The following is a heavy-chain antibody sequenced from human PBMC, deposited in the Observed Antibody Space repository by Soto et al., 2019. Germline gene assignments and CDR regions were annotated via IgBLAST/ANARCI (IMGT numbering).Heavy chain of an antibody. D-gene: IGHD3-10*01. CDR2: IYHSGIT. Sequence: QVQLQESGPGLVKPSQTLSLTCTVSGGSISSGGYYWSWIRQHPGKGLEWIGYIYHSGITYYNPSLKSRVAISVHTPDDQFSLKLMSVTAADTAVYFCARRGEIGEFYDYWGQGTLVTVSS. CDR1: GGSISSGGYY. J-gene: IGHJ4*02. CDR3: ARRGEIGEFYDY. V-gene: IGHV4-31*03.